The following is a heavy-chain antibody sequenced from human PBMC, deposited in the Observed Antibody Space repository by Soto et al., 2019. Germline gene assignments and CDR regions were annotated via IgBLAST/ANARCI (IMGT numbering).Heavy chain of an antibody. Sequence: QGQLVQSGVEVKKPWASVTVSCKASGYTFTSYGISWVRQAPGQGLEWMGWISAYNGNTKYAQKLQGRVTMTTDKSTSTSYMELSSLRSDDTAVYYCARESPPADYWGQGTLVTVSS. V-gene: IGHV1-18*01. J-gene: IGHJ4*02. CDR3: ARESPPADY. CDR2: ISAYNGNT. CDR1: GYTFTSYG.